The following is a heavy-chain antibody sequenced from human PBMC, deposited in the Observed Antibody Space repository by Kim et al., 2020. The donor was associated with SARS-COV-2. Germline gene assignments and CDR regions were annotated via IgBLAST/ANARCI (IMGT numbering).Heavy chain of an antibody. V-gene: IGHV4-59*01. CDR2: IYYSGST. J-gene: IGHJ4*02. CDR1: GGSISSYY. D-gene: IGHD5-18*01. CDR3: AGHRGYSYGLFDY. Sequence: SETLSLTCTVSGGSISSYYWSWIRQPPGKGLEWIGYIYYSGSTNYNPSLKSRVTISVDTSKNQFSLKLSSVTAADTAVYYCAGHRGYSYGLFDYWGQGTLVTVSS.